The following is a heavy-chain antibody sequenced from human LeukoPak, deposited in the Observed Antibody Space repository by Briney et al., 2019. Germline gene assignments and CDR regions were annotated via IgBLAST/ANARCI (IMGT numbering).Heavy chain of an antibody. Sequence: ASVKVSCKASGYTFASYLLHWVRQAPGQGLEWMGFIYPTSGTTRYAQDFQGRVTMTRDTSTSTVYMDLNSLRSEDTAVYYCARDIVEISNTRGFDFWGQGPLVTVSS. J-gene: IGHJ4*02. D-gene: IGHD2-21*01. CDR1: GYTFASYL. CDR2: IYPTSGTT. CDR3: ARDIVEISNTRGFDF. V-gene: IGHV1-46*01.